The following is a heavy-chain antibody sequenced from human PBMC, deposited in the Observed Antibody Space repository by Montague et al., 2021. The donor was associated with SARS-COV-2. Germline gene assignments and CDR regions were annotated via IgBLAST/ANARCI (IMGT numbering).Heavy chain of an antibody. D-gene: IGHD3-22*01. V-gene: IGHV4-4*07. CDR3: ARERGPYYFDSSGYHNAFVI. J-gene: IGHJ3*02. CDR1: GGSISSYY. Sequence: ETLSLTCTVSGGSISSYYWSWIRQPAGKGLEWIGRLYTSGSTNYNPSLKSRVTISVDTSKNQFSLKLSSVTAADTAVYYCARERGPYYFDSSGYHNAFVIWGQGTMVTVSS. CDR2: LYTSGST.